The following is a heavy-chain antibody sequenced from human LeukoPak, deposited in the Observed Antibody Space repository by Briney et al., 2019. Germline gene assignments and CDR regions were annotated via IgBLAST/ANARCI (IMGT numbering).Heavy chain of an antibody. Sequence: SETLSLTCTVSGGSISSSSYYWGWIRQPPGKGLEWIGSIYYSGSTYYNPSLKSRVTISVDTSQNQFSLKLSSVTAADTAVYYCARVPGGDGNYWGQGTLVTVSS. CDR3: ARVPGGDGNY. D-gene: IGHD2-21*02. J-gene: IGHJ4*02. CDR1: GGSISSSSYY. CDR2: IYYSGST. V-gene: IGHV4-39*07.